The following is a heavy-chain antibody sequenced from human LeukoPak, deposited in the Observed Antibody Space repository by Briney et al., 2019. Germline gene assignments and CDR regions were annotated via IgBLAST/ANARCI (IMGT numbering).Heavy chain of an antibody. Sequence: PSETLSLTCTVYNGSFSGYYWSWIRQPPGTGLEWIGEISHRGYTNLNPSLKSRLTISLDTSKNHFSLRLTSLTAADTAVYYCARHGFYGDSARRKFDPWGQGTLVTVSS. D-gene: IGHD4-17*01. CDR1: NGSFSGYY. V-gene: IGHV4-34*01. CDR3: ARHGFYGDSARRKFDP. J-gene: IGHJ5*02. CDR2: ISHRGYT.